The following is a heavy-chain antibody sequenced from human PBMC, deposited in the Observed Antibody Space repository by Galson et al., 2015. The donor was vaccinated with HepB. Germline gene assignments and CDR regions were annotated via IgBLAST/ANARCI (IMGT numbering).Heavy chain of an antibody. V-gene: IGHV3-13*01. CDR3: ARGGPWQQLDRGFDY. CDR1: GFNFISHD. Sequence: SLRLSCAASGFNFISHDIHWVRQGTGKGLEWVSAIGAAGDTYYAGSVKGRFTISRENAKNSLYLQMNSLRAGDTAVYYCARGGPWQQLDRGFDYWGQGTLVTVS. CDR2: IGAAGDT. D-gene: IGHD6-13*01. J-gene: IGHJ4*02.